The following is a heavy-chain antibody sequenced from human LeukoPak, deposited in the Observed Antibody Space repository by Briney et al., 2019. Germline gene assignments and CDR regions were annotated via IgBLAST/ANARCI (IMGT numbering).Heavy chain of an antibody. V-gene: IGHV3-21*04. CDR1: GFSFSTYN. Sequence: GGSLRLSCEASGFSFSTYNMNWVRQAPGKGLEWISSITSDSRYRYYADSVKGRFTISRDNAKNSLYLQMNSLRAEDTAVYYCAKDPDPWGQGTLVAVSS. CDR3: AKDPDP. J-gene: IGHJ5*02. CDR2: ITSDSRYR.